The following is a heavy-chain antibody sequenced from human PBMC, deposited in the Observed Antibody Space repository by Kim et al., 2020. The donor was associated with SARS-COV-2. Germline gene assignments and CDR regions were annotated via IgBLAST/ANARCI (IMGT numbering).Heavy chain of an antibody. V-gene: IGHV4-39*01. D-gene: IGHD3-22*01. J-gene: IGHJ4*02. CDR1: GGSISNSFNY. Sequence: SETLSLSCTVSGGSISNSFNYWGWIRQRPGKGLEWIGSVYHSGSTYDSPSLKSRVTVSVNTSKNQFSLKVTSVTAAGTAVYFFARLPHDSSGYVDCWGQGILVTVSS. CDR3: ARLPHDSSGYVDC. CDR2: VYHSGST.